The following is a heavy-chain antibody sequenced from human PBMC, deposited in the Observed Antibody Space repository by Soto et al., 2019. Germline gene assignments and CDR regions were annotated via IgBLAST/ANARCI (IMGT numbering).Heavy chain of an antibody. CDR1: GITFSSYA. Sequence: PGGSLRLSCAASGITFSSYAMTWVRQAPGKGLEWVAIIWYDGSNKYYADSVKGRFTISRDNSKNTLYLQMNSLRAEDTAVYYCARDRGSSWPFDYWGQGTLVTLSS. J-gene: IGHJ4*02. D-gene: IGHD6-13*01. CDR2: IWYDGSNK. CDR3: ARDRGSSWPFDY. V-gene: IGHV3-33*08.